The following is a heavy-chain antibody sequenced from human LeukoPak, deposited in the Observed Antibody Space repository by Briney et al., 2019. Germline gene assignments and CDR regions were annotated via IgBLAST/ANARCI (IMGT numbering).Heavy chain of an antibody. J-gene: IGHJ5*02. CDR2: IYYSGST. V-gene: IGHV4-39*07. CDR1: GGSISSSSYY. CDR3: ARESERAAAGILDRFDP. D-gene: IGHD6-13*01. Sequence: SETLSLTCTVSGGSISSSSYYWGWIRQPPGKGLEWIGSIYYSGSTYYNPSLKSRVTISVDTSKNQFSLKLSSVTAADTAVYYCARESERAAAGILDRFDPWGQGTLVTVSS.